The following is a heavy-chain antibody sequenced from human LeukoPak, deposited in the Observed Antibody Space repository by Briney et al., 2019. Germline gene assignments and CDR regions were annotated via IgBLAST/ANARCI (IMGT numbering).Heavy chain of an antibody. V-gene: IGHV3-21*04. CDR3: ARVVTMVRGVIITDGSNWFDP. D-gene: IGHD3-10*01. Sequence: GGSLRLSCAASGFTFSSYSMNWVRQAPGKGLEWVSSISSSSSYIYYADSVKGRFTISRDNAKNSLYLQMNSLRAEDTAVYYCARVVTMVRGVIITDGSNWFDPWGQGTLVTVSS. J-gene: IGHJ5*02. CDR1: GFTFSSYS. CDR2: ISSSSSYI.